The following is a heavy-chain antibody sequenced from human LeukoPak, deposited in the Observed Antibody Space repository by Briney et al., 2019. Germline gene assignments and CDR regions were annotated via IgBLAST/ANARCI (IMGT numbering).Heavy chain of an antibody. CDR3: ARQSLAAMSAWFDP. CDR1: GGSISSSSYY. CDR2: IYYSGST. J-gene: IGHJ5*02. D-gene: IGHD6-25*01. V-gene: IGHV4-39*01. Sequence: PSETLSLTCTVSGGSISSSSYYWGWIRQPPGKGLERIGSIYYSGSTYYNPSLKSRVTISVDTSKNQFSLKLSSVTAADTAVYYCARQSLAAMSAWFDPWGQGTLVTVSS.